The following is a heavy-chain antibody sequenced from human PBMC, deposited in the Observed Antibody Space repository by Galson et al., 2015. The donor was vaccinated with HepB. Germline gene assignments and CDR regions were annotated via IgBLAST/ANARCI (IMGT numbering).Heavy chain of an antibody. CDR1: AFTFSSYG. Sequence: SLRLSCAASAFTFSSYGIHWVRQAPGKVLGWVAVIWYDGSNKYYAASVKGRFTISLGNSKNTLSLQMNSLRAEATAVKYCARDLSGSRQWLDCWGQGTLVTVSS. V-gene: IGHV3-33*01. J-gene: IGHJ4*02. D-gene: IGHD6-19*01. CDR3: ARDLSGSRQWLDC. CDR2: IWYDGSNK.